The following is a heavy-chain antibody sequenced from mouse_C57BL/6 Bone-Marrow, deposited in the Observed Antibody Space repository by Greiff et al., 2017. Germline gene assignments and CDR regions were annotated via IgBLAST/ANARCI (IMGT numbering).Heavy chain of an antibody. CDR3: ARSRAWFAY. J-gene: IGHJ3*01. CDR1: GYTFTDYY. V-gene: IGHV1-76*01. Sequence: QVQLKESGAELVRPGASVKLSCKASGYTFTDYYINWVKQRPGPGLEWIARIYPGSGNTYYNEKFKGKATLTAEKSSSTAYMQLSSLTSEDSAVYFCARSRAWFAYWGQGTLVTVSA. CDR2: IYPGSGNT.